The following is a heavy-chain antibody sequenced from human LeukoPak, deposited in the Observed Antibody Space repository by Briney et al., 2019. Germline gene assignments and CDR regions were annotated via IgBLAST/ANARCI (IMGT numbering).Heavy chain of an antibody. Sequence: ASVKVSCKASGYTFTGYYMHWVRQAPGQGLEWMGWINPNSGGTNYAQKFQGRVTMTRDTSISTAYMELSRLRSDDTAVYYCARARTYYDFWSGVSYWGQGTLVTVSS. CDR2: INPNSGGT. J-gene: IGHJ4*02. CDR1: GYTFTGYY. CDR3: ARARTYYDFWSGVSY. V-gene: IGHV1-2*02. D-gene: IGHD3-3*01.